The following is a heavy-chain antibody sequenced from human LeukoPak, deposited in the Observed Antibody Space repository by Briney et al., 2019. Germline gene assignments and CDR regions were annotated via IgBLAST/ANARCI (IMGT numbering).Heavy chain of an antibody. V-gene: IGHV4-34*01. CDR2: INHSGST. J-gene: IGHJ4*02. CDR1: GGSFSGYY. D-gene: IGHD5-24*01. CDR3: ATYHVIRDGFGFALTH. Sequence: SETLSLTCAVYGGSFSGYYWSWIRQPPGKGLEWIGEINHSGSTNYNPSLKSRVTISVDTSKNQFSLKLSSVTAEDTAVYYCATYHVIRDGFGFALTHWGQGTLVTVSS.